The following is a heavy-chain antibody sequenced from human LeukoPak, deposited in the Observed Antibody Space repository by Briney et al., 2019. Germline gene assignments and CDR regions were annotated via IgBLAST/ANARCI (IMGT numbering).Heavy chain of an antibody. Sequence: ASVKVSCKATGYTFTSYDIEWGRRATGQGQERMGWMNPNSGKTGYAQKFQGRVTMTRNTSISTAYMELSSLRSEDTAVYYCARGLRGMVRRVISYYFDSWGQGPLVTASS. CDR1: GYTFTSYD. D-gene: IGHD3-10*01. CDR3: ARGLRGMVRRVISYYFDS. CDR2: MNPNSGKT. V-gene: IGHV1-8*01. J-gene: IGHJ4*02.